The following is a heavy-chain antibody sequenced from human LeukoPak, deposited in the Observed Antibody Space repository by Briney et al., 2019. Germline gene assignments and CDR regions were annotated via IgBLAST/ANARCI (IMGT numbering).Heavy chain of an antibody. J-gene: IGHJ4*02. Sequence: GGSLRLSCAASGFTFSSYAMSWVRQAPGKGLEWVAVIWYDGSNKYYADSVKGRFTISRDNSKNTLYLQMNSLRAEDTAVYYCAREREAVFDYWGQGTLVTVSS. D-gene: IGHD1-26*01. CDR3: AREREAVFDY. V-gene: IGHV3-33*08. CDR1: GFTFSSYA. CDR2: IWYDGSNK.